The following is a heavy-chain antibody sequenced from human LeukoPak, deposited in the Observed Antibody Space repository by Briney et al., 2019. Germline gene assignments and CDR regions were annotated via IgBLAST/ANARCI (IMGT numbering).Heavy chain of an antibody. D-gene: IGHD5-18*01. CDR2: IYHSGST. J-gene: IGHJ5*02. Sequence: PSETLSLTCTVSGYSISSGYYWGWIRQPPGKGLEWIGSIYHSGSTYYNPSLKSRVTISVDTSKNQFSLKLSSVTAADTAVYYCAIPGHSYGSNWFDPWGQGTLVTVSS. CDR1: GYSISSGYY. CDR3: AIPGHSYGSNWFDP. V-gene: IGHV4-38-2*02.